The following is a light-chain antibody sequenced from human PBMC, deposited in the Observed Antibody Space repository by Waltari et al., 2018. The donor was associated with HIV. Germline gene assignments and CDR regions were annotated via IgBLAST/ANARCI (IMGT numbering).Light chain of an antibody. CDR2: STN. Sequence: QTVVTQEPSFSVSPGGTVTLTCGLSSGSVSTSYYPRWYQQTPGQAPRTLLYSTNTRSSGVPDRFSGSILGNKAALTITGAQADDESDYYCVLYMGSGIGVFGGGTKLTVL. CDR1: SGSVSTSYY. V-gene: IGLV8-61*01. J-gene: IGLJ2*01. CDR3: VLYMGSGIGV.